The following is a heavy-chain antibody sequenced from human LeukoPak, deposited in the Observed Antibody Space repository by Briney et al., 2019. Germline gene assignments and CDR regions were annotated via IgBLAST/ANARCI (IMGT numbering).Heavy chain of an antibody. V-gene: IGHV3-23*01. D-gene: IGHD3-3*01. CDR3: AKILRFLEWLPDAFDI. Sequence: GGSLRLSCAASGFTFSSYSMSWVRQAPGKGLEWVSAISGSGGSTYYADSVKGRFTISRDNSKNTLYLQMNSLRAEDTAVYYCAKILRFLEWLPDAFDIWGQGTMVTVSS. CDR1: GFTFSSYS. J-gene: IGHJ3*02. CDR2: ISGSGGST.